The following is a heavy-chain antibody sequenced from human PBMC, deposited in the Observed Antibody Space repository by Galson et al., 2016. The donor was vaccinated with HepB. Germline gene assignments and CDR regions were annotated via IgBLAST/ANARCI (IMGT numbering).Heavy chain of an antibody. Sequence: SVKVSCKASGYTFTNYPMNWVRQAPGQGLEWMGWINPNTGNPTYAQGFTGRFVFSLDTSVNTAYLQIDSLKAEDTAVYYCARSDGHNHYYGSGSYSYWGQGTLITVSS. D-gene: IGHD3-10*01. CDR1: GYTFTNYP. J-gene: IGHJ4*02. CDR3: ARSDGHNHYYGSGSYSY. CDR2: INPNTGNP. V-gene: IGHV7-4-1*01.